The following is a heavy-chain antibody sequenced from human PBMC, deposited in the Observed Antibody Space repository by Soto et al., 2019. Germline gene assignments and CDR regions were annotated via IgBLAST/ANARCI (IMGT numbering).Heavy chain of an antibody. CDR3: ARDQVGYSSSSYYYYGMDV. J-gene: IGHJ6*02. CDR1: GFTVSSNY. CDR2: IYSGGST. D-gene: IGHD6-6*01. Sequence: EVQLVESGGGLIQPGGSLRLSCAASGFTVSSNYMSWVRQAPGKGLEWVSVIYSGGSTYYADSVKGRFTIPRDNSKNTLYLQMNSLRAEDTAVYYCARDQVGYSSSSYYYYGMDVWGQGTTVTVSS. V-gene: IGHV3-53*01.